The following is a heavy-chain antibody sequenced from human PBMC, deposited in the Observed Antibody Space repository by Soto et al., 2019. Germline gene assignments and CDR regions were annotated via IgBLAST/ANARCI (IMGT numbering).Heavy chain of an antibody. V-gene: IGHV1-46*01. D-gene: IGHD5-18*01. CDR3: ARDLHVDTAMIWFDP. CDR1: RYTFTSYY. J-gene: IGHJ5*02. Sequence: GASVKVSFKAARYTFTSYYIHWVRQAPGQGLEWMGIINPSGGSTSYAQKFQGRVTMTRDTSTSTVYMELSSLRSEDPAVYYCARDLHVDTAMIWFDPWGQGTLVNVSS. CDR2: INPSGGST.